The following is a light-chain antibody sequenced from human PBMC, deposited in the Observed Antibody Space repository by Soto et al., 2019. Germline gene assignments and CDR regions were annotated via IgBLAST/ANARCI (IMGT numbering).Light chain of an antibody. J-gene: IGLJ1*01. CDR3: SSYAGSNNLV. V-gene: IGLV2-8*01. Sequence: QSALTQTPSASGSPGQSVTISCTGTSSDVGAYDSVSWYQHHPGKAPKAMIYEVSKRPSGVPDRFSGSKSGNTASLTVSGLQAEDEADYYCSSYAGSNNLVFGTGTKLTVL. CDR2: EVS. CDR1: SSDVGAYDS.